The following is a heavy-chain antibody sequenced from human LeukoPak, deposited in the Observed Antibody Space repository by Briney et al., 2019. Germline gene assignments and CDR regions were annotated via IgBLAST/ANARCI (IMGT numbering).Heavy chain of an antibody. V-gene: IGHV3-30*02. Sequence: GGSLRLSCAASGFTFSRNGMHWVRQAPGKGLEWVSFIHYDGSKKYYADSVKGRFTISRDNSENTLYLQMNSLRPEDTAVYYCAKDGLYYYFDYWGQGTLVTVSS. D-gene: IGHD1-26*01. J-gene: IGHJ4*02. CDR2: IHYDGSKK. CDR1: GFTFSRNG. CDR3: AKDGLYYYFDY.